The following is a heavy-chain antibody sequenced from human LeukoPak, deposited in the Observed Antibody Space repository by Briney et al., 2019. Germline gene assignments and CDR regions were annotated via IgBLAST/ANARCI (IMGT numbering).Heavy chain of an antibody. Sequence: SETLSLTCAVSGGSISSSNWWSWVRQPPGKGLEWIGEIYHSGSTNYNPSLKSRVTISVDKSKNQFSLNLSSVTAADTAVYYCAREKPHPGSRAFDIWGQGTMVTVSS. CDR1: GGSISSSNW. CDR3: AREKPHPGSRAFDI. CDR2: IYHSGST. J-gene: IGHJ3*02. V-gene: IGHV4-4*02. D-gene: IGHD2-15*01.